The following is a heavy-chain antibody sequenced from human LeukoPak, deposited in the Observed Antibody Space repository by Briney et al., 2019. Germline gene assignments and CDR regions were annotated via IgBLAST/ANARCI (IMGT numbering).Heavy chain of an antibody. Sequence: NPSETLSLTCTVSGGSISSSSYYWGWIRQPPGKGLEWIGSIYYSGSTYYNPSLKSRVTISVDTSKNQFSLKLSSVTAADTAVYYCARLVTDSSGYYSAGGAFDIWGQGTMVTVSS. CDR2: IYYSGST. D-gene: IGHD3-22*01. V-gene: IGHV4-39*01. J-gene: IGHJ3*02. CDR1: GGSISSSSYY. CDR3: ARLVTDSSGYYSAGGAFDI.